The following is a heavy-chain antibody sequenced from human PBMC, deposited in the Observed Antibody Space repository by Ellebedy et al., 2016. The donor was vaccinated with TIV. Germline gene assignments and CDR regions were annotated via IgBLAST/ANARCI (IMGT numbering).Heavy chain of an antibody. V-gene: IGHV4-31*03. Sequence: SETLSLTCTVSGGSISSANTSWCWIRQRPGKGLEWIGYIHYSGGTSFNPSLQSRVSISVDTSKNYLSLRLSSVTAADTAVYYCARDRDYSSGDNFYYYGMDVWGQGTTVTVSS. CDR3: ARDRDYSSGDNFYYYGMDV. CDR2: IHYSGGT. J-gene: IGHJ6*02. D-gene: IGHD3-22*01. CDR1: GGSISSANTS.